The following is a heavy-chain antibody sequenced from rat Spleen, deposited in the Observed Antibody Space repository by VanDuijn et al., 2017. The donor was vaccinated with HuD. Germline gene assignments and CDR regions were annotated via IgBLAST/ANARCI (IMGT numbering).Heavy chain of an antibody. D-gene: IGHD5-1*01. CDR3: ARAPGNGYVMDA. J-gene: IGHJ4*01. Sequence: QVQLKESGPGLMQPSETLSLTCTVSGFSLTNNSVGWVRQPLGKGLVWMGTIWTDGSTNYNSAVQSRLSISRDTSKSQVFLKMNSLQPEDTGTYFCARAPGNGYVMDAWGQGASVTVSS. CDR1: GFSLTNNS. V-gene: IGHV2-72*01. CDR2: IWTDGST.